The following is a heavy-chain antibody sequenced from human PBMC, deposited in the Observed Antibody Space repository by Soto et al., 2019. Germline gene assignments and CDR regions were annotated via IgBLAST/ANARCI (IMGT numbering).Heavy chain of an antibody. Sequence: GGSLRLSCAASGFTFSSYGMHWVRQAPGKGLEWVAVIWYDGSNKYYADSVKGRFTISRDNSKNTLYLQMNSLRAEDTAVYYCARDSLGHFGSGYNDGIDYWGQGTLVTVSS. CDR2: IWYDGSNK. D-gene: IGHD3-3*02. J-gene: IGHJ4*02. V-gene: IGHV3-33*01. CDR3: ARDSLGHFGSGYNDGIDY. CDR1: GFTFSSYG.